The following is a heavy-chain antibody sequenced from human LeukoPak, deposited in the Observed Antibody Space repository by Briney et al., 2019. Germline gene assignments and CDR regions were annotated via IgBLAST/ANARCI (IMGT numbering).Heavy chain of an antibody. V-gene: IGHV3-21*01. J-gene: IGHJ4*02. CDR1: GFTFSSYS. D-gene: IGHD1-26*01. Sequence: GGSLRLSCAASGFTFSSYSMNWVRQAPGKGLEWVSSISSSSSYIYYADSVKGRFTISRDNAKNLLYLQMNSLRAEDTAVYYCARDAAIVGAHPPDYWGQGTLVTVSS. CDR3: ARDAAIVGAHPPDY. CDR2: ISSSSSYI.